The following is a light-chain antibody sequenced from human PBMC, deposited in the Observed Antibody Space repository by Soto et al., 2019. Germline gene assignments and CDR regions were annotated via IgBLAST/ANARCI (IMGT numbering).Light chain of an antibody. V-gene: IGKV1-33*01. Sequence: DIQLTQSPSFLSASLGDRVTITCQASQNINNYLNWYQQKPGRAPKLLIYDASNLEAGVPSRFRGSGSGTDFTFTISRLQPEDIATYYCQQYENLPTFGQGTRLRL. CDR3: QQYENLPT. CDR1: QNINNY. J-gene: IGKJ5*01. CDR2: DAS.